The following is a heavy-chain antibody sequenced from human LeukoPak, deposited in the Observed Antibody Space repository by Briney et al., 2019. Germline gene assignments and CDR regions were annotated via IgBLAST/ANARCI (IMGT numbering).Heavy chain of an antibody. D-gene: IGHD3/OR15-3a*01. CDR1: GGSLSPYY. V-gene: IGHV4-34*01. CDR2: INHRGST. CDR3: ARVGLDWGSIDY. Sequence: SETLSLTCSVYGGSLSPYYWNWIRQPPGKGLEWIGEINHRGSTTFSPSLKSRVTISVDTSKNQFSLKLSSVTAADTAVYYCARVGLDWGSIDYWGQGTLVIVSS. J-gene: IGHJ4*02.